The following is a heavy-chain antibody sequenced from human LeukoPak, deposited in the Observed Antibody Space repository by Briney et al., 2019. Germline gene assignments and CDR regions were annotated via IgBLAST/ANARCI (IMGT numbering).Heavy chain of an antibody. V-gene: IGHV1-69*04. Sequence: SVKVSCKASGGTFSSYAISWVRQAPGQGLEWMGRIIPILGIANYAQKFQGRVTITADKSTSTAYMELSSLRSEDTAVYYRARTEAAAGMLYYYYGMDVWGQGTTVTVSS. CDR3: ARTEAAAGMLYYYYGMDV. CDR2: IIPILGIA. J-gene: IGHJ6*02. D-gene: IGHD6-13*01. CDR1: GGTFSSYA.